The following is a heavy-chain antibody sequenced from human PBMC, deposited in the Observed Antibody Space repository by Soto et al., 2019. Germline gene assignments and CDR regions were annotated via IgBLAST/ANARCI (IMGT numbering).Heavy chain of an antibody. D-gene: IGHD6-19*01. CDR1: GYTFTSYV. J-gene: IGHJ6*02. CDR2: ISAYNGNT. Sequence: QVQLVQSGAEVKKPGASVKVSCRASGYTFTSYVISWVRQAPVQGLEWMGWISAYNGNTNFAQKLQGRVTMTTDRSTSTVYMELRSLRSDDTAVYYCARVVATVAGPYGMDFWGQGTTVTVSS. CDR3: ARVVATVAGPYGMDF. V-gene: IGHV1-18*01.